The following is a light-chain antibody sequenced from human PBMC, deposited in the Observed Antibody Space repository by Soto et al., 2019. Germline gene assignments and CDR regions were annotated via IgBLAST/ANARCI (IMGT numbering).Light chain of an antibody. CDR2: GAS. CDR3: QQYNNWPRT. V-gene: IGKV3-15*01. Sequence: EIVMTQSPATLSVSPGERATISCRASQSVSSNLAWYKQKPSQTPRLLIYGASTRATGIPARFSGNGTGTEFTLTISSLQSEDFAVYYCQQYNNWPRTFGQGTKVDIK. J-gene: IGKJ1*01. CDR1: QSVSSN.